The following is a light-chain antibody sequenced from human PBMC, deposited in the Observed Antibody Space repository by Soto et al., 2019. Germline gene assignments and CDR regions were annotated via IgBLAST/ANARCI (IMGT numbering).Light chain of an antibody. J-gene: IGLJ2*01. CDR1: RSDVGGYNY. CDR3: SSYTSGSTVT. Sequence: QSALTQPASVSGSPGQSITISCTGTRSDVGGYNYVSWYQHHPGKVPRLLIYEVTNRPAEVSNRFSGSKSGITASLTISGLQSEDEADYYCSSYTSGSTVTFGGGTKVTVL. V-gene: IGLV2-14*01. CDR2: EVT.